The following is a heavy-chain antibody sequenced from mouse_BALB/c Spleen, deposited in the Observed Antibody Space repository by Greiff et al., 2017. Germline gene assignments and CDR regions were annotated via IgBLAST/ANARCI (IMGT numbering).Heavy chain of an antibody. Sequence: VQLKESGPELVKPGASVKISCKASGYSFTGYFVNWVMQSHGKSLEWIGRINPYNGDTFYNQKFKGKATLTVDKSSSTAHMELRSLASEDSAVYYCARLGGYDYAKAMDYWGQGTSVTVSS. D-gene: IGHD2-4*01. V-gene: IGHV1-20*02. CDR1: GYSFTGYF. CDR3: ARLGGYDYAKAMDY. J-gene: IGHJ4*01. CDR2: INPYNGDT.